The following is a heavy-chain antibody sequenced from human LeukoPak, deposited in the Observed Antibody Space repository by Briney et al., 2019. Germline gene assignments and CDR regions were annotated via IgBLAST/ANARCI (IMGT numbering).Heavy chain of an antibody. D-gene: IGHD3-3*01. Sequence: GGSLRLSCAVFGFTFNTYSMNWVRQAPGKGLEWVSGINWNGGITAYADSVKGRFTISRDNAKNSLYLQMNSLRAEDTAVYYCARGSIFGVVIIPVSKNAFDIWGQGTMVTVSS. CDR1: GFTFNTYS. V-gene: IGHV3-20*04. CDR3: ARGSIFGVVIIPVSKNAFDI. CDR2: INWNGGIT. J-gene: IGHJ3*02.